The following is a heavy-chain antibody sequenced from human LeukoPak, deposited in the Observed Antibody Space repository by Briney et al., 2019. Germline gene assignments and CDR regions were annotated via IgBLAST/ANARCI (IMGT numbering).Heavy chain of an antibody. Sequence: GGSLRLSCASSGFTFSSYWMSWVRQAPGKGLEWVANIKQDGSEKYYVDSVKGRFTISRDNAKNSLYLQMNSLRAEDTAVYYCARHCPSIAARPTDWYFDLWGRGTLVTVSS. V-gene: IGHV3-7*01. D-gene: IGHD6-6*01. CDR3: ARHCPSIAARPTDWYFDL. CDR2: IKQDGSEK. CDR1: GFTFSSYW. J-gene: IGHJ2*01.